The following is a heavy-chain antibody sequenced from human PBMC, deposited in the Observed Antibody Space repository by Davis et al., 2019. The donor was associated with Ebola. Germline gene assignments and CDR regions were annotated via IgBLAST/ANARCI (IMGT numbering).Heavy chain of an antibody. D-gene: IGHD6-13*01. CDR1: GFTFSSYD. Sequence: GESLKISCAASGFTFSSYDMHWVRQATGKGLEWVSAIGTAGDTYYPGSVKGRFTISRENAKNSLYLQMNSLRAEDTAVYYCARGTAAAGTPFDYWGQGTLVTVSS. CDR2: IGTAGDT. CDR3: ARGTAAAGTPFDY. J-gene: IGHJ4*02. V-gene: IGHV3-13*01.